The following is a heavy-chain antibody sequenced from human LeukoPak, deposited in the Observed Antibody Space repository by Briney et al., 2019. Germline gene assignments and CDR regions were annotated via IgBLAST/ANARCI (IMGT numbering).Heavy chain of an antibody. Sequence: PGGSLRLSCAASGFTFSSYEMNWVRQAPGKGLEWVSYISTSGSTIYYADSVKGRFTISRDNAKNSLYLQMNSLRAEDTAVYYCARGGDSSSWYWFDYWGQGPLVTVAS. CDR1: GFTFSSYE. D-gene: IGHD6-13*01. J-gene: IGHJ4*02. CDR3: ARGGDSSSWYWFDY. V-gene: IGHV3-48*03. CDR2: ISTSGSTI.